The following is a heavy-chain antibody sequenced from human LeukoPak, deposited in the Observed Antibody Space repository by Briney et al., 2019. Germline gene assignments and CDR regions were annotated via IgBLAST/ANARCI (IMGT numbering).Heavy chain of an antibody. CDR1: GFTFSSYD. D-gene: IGHD3-10*01. CDR3: ARDRVSGSGSIDY. CDR2: ISSSGSSI. V-gene: IGHV3-48*03. Sequence: PGGSLRLSCAASGFTFSSYDMNWVRQAPGKGLEWVSYISSSGSSIYYADSVKGRFTISRDNAKNSLYLQMNSLRVEDTAVYYCARDRVSGSGSIDYWGQGTLVTVSS. J-gene: IGHJ4*02.